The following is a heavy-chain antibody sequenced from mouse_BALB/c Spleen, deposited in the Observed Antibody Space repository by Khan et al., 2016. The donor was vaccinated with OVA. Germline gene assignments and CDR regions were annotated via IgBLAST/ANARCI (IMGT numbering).Heavy chain of an antibody. CDR3: TRHGYVAWFTY. CDR1: GYSFSTYY. V-gene: IGHV1S135*01. CDR2: IDPFSGGT. Sequence: VQLKQSGPELMKPGASVKISCKASGYSFSTYYIHWIMQSHGKSLEWIGYIDPFSGGTTYNQKFKGKATLTVDKSSSTAYIHLSNLTSEDSSVYYCTRHGYVAWFTYWGQGTLVTVSA. D-gene: IGHD2-2*01. J-gene: IGHJ3*01.